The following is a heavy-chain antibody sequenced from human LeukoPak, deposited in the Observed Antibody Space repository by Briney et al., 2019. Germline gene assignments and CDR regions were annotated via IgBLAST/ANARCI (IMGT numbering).Heavy chain of an antibody. V-gene: IGHV3-66*01. J-gene: IGHJ4*02. CDR1: GFSVTNYY. CDR3: TRDPDG. CDR2: IYSGGDT. Sequence: GGSLRLSCAASGFSVTNYYMSWVRRAPGKGLEWVSVIYSGGDTFHADSVKDRFILSRDISKNTLYLHMNSLRADDTAVYYCTRDPDGWGQGTLVTVSS.